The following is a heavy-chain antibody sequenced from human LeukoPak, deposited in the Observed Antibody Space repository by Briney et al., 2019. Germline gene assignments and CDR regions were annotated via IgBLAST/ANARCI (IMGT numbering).Heavy chain of an antibody. V-gene: IGHV4-34*01. CDR3: ARNPVAGPQHPFDY. D-gene: IGHD6-19*01. Sequence: SETLSLTCAVYGGSFSGYYWSWIRQPPGKGLEWIGEINHSGSTNYNPPLKSRVTISVDTSKNQFSLKLSSVTAADTAVYYCARNPVAGPQHPFDYWGQGTLVTVSS. J-gene: IGHJ4*02. CDR2: INHSGST. CDR1: GGSFSGYY.